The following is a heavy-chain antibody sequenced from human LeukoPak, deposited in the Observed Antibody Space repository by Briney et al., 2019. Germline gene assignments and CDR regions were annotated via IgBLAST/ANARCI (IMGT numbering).Heavy chain of an antibody. CDR2: IKPDGSDT. CDR1: GFTFTTHW. CDR3: AKDSGYSYGYPPDY. Sequence: GGSLRLSCGASGFTFTTHWIHWVRQAPGKGLVWVSRIKPDGSDTNYADSVKGRFTISRDNAKNSLYLQMNSLRAEDTALYYCAKDSGYSYGYPPDYWGQGTLVTVSS. V-gene: IGHV3-74*01. J-gene: IGHJ4*02. D-gene: IGHD5-18*01.